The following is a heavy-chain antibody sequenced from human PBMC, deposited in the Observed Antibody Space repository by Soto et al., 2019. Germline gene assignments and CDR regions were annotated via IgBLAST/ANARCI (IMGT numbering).Heavy chain of an antibody. D-gene: IGHD2-21*02. J-gene: IGHJ6*02. CDR1: GFTFSSYG. CDR3: AKDQAPVTDPHYYYYYGMDV. CDR2: ISYDGSNK. Sequence: GGSLRLSCAASGFTFSSYGMHWVRQAPGKGLEWVAVISYDGSNKYYADSVKGRFTISRDNSKNTLYLQMNSLRAEDTAVYYCAKDQAPVTDPHYYYYYGMDVWGQGTTVTVSS. V-gene: IGHV3-30*18.